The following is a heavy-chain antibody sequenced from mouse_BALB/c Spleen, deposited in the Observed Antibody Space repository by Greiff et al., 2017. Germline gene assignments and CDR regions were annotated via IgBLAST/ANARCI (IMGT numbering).Heavy chain of an antibody. V-gene: IGHV14-3*02. Sequence: EVQLQQSGAELVKPGASVKLSCTASGFNIKDTYMHWVKQRPEQGLEWIGRIDPANGNTKYDPKFQGKATITADTSSNTAYLQLSSLTSEDTAVYYGARSRAYDYDYYFDYWGQGTTLTVSS. CDR2: IDPANGNT. D-gene: IGHD2-4*01. J-gene: IGHJ2*01. CDR3: ARSRAYDYDYYFDY. CDR1: GFNIKDTY.